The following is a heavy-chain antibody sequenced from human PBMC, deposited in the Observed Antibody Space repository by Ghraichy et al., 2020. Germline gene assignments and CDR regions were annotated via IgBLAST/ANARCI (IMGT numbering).Heavy chain of an antibody. CDR2: ISFDGSGE. V-gene: IGHV3-30*18. CDR3: AKDGEAGYCTGDSCYTFNWSAA. D-gene: IGHD2-8*02. Sequence: GGSLRLSCAASGFTFNSYAMHWVRQAPGKGLEWVAVISFDGSGEYYADSAKGRFTISRDTSKNTVYLQMNSLRAEDTAVYYCAKDGEAGYCTGDSCYTFNWSAAWGHGTLVTVSS. J-gene: IGHJ5*01. CDR1: GFTFNSYA.